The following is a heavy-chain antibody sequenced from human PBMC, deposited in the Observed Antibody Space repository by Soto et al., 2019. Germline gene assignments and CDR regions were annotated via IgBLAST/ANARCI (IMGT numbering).Heavy chain of an antibody. CDR1: GDSMSSSDYY. CDR3: ARRTDNIRTLYSGIKTHFFDY. Sequence: QLQLHESGPGLVKPSETLSLTCAVSGDSMSSSDYYWGWIRQPPGKGLEWIGSIYYSGSTYYNPSLERRVAISVDTSKMEVFPKLKSVTAADTVIYYCARRTDNIRTLYSGIKTHFFDYWGQGAPVTVSS. D-gene: IGHD6-19*01. J-gene: IGHJ4*02. CDR2: IYYSGST. V-gene: IGHV4-39*01.